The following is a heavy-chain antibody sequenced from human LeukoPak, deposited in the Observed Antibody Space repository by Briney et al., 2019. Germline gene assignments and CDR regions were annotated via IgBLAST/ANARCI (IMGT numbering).Heavy chain of an antibody. CDR3: TRDRSPTY. D-gene: IGHD3-10*01. Sequence: GGSLRLSCAASGFTVSSNYKTWVRQTPEKGLEWVANMNQDGTDTYYLDSVKGRFTISRDNAKNTMYLQMNGLRVEDTAVYHCTRDRSPTYWGQGTLVTVS. CDR1: GFTVSSNY. CDR2: MNQDGTDT. J-gene: IGHJ4*02. V-gene: IGHV3-7*01.